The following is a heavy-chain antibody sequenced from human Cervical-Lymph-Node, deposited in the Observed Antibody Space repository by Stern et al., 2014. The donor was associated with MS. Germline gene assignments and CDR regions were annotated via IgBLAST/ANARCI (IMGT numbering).Heavy chain of an antibody. CDR2: IHPNTGDT. J-gene: IGHJ6*02. V-gene: IGHV1-2*06. CDR3: ARDPHLDSFGMDV. Sequence: QLVQSEAEVKKPGASVKVSCQASGHTFTGYYMQWVRQAPGQGLEWMGRIHPNTGDTNYAQKFQDRVTITRDTSITTAYMELSRLTSDDTAVYYCARDPHLDSFGMDVWGQGTTVIVSS. CDR1: GHTFTGYY.